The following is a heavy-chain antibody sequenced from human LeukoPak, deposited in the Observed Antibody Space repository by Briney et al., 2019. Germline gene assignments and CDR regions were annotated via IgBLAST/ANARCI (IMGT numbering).Heavy chain of an antibody. D-gene: IGHD1-26*01. V-gene: IGHV3-74*01. J-gene: IGHJ3*02. CDR1: GFTFSSYG. CDR3: ARDRELLRAFDI. CDR2: INSDGSST. Sequence: PGGSLRLSCAASGFTFSSYGMSWVRQAPGKGLVWVSRINSDGSSTSYADSVKGRFTISRDNAKNTLYLQMNSLRAEDTAVYYCARDRELLRAFDIWGQGTMVTVSS.